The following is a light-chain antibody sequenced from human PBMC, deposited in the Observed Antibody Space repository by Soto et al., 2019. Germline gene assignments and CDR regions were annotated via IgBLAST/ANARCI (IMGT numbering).Light chain of an antibody. CDR3: QQYYRTPPT. V-gene: IGKV4-1*01. CDR2: WAS. Sequence: DIVMTQSTDSLAVSLGERATINCKSSQSVLYSPNNKNSLAWYQQKPGQPPKLFIYWASIRESGVPDRFSGSGSGKDFTLTISSLQAEDVAVYYCQQYYRTPPTFGQGTKVEIK. J-gene: IGKJ1*01. CDR1: QSVLYSPNNKNS.